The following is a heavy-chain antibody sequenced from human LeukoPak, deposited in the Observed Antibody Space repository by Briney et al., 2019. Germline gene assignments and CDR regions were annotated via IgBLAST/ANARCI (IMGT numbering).Heavy chain of an antibody. CDR3: ASSGSYRFDY. CDR2: ITTSGTAM. Sequence: GGSLRLSCAASGFTFSSYSMNWVRQAPGKGLEWVSHITTSGTAMFYADSVKGRFTISRDNAENSLYLQMNSLRDEDTAVYYCASSGSYRFDYWGQGTLVTVSS. CDR1: GFTFSSYS. J-gene: IGHJ4*02. V-gene: IGHV3-48*02. D-gene: IGHD1-26*01.